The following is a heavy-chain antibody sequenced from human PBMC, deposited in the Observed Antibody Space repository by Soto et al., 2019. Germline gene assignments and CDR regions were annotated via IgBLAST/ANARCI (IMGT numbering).Heavy chain of an antibody. V-gene: IGHV1-18*01. CDR1: GYTFTSYG. J-gene: IGHJ5*02. Sequence: GASVKVSCKASGYTFTSYGISWVRQAPGQGLEWMGWIKAYNGNTKYAQKLQGRVTMTTDTSTSTAYMELRSLRSDDTAVYYCARGVASGSYHKQYNWFDPWGKGTLVTVSS. D-gene: IGHD3-10*01. CDR3: ARGVASGSYHKQYNWFDP. CDR2: IKAYNGNT.